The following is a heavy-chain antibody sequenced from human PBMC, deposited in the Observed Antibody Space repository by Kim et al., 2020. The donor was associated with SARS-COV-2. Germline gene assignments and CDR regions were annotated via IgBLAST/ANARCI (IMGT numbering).Heavy chain of an antibody. CDR3: ARAGY. CDR2: INEGGSEK. Sequence: GGSLRLSCAASGLTFTRYWMSWVRQAPGKGLEWVANINEGGSEKHYVDSVKGRFTISRDNAKNSVYLQMNSLRAEDTAVYYCARAGYWGQGTLVIVSS. V-gene: IGHV3-7*03. J-gene: IGHJ4*02. CDR1: GLTFTRYW.